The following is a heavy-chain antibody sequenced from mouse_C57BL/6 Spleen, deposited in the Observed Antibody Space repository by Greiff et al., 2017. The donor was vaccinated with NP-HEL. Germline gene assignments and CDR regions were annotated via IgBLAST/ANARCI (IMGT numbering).Heavy chain of an antibody. CDR2: INPNYGTT. J-gene: IGHJ1*03. Sequence: VQLQQSGPELVKPGASVKISCKASGYSFTDYNMNWVKQSNGKSLEWTGVINPNYGTTSYNQKFKGKATLTVDQSSSTAYMQLNSLTSEDSAVYYCARTAYGSSYGYFDVWGTGTTVTVSS. D-gene: IGHD1-1*01. V-gene: IGHV1-39*01. CDR1: GYSFTDYN. CDR3: ARTAYGSSYGYFDV.